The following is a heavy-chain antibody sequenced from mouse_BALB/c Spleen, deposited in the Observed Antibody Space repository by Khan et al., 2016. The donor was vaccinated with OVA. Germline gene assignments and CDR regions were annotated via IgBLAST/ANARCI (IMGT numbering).Heavy chain of an antibody. CDR2: ILYSGST. Sequence: EVQLQESGPSLVKPSQTLSLTCSVTGDSITSGYWCWLRTFPGNKLEYMGYILYSGSTYYNPSLKSRISITRHPSQNQYYLQLNYVTTEDTATYYCARSTYRYAFAYWGQGTLVTVSA. D-gene: IGHD2-14*01. CDR1: GDSITSGY. V-gene: IGHV3-8*02. J-gene: IGHJ3*01. CDR3: ARSTYRYAFAY.